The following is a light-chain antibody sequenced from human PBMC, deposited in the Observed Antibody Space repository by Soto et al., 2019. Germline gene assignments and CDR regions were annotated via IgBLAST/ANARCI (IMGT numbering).Light chain of an antibody. J-gene: IGLJ1*01. CDR2: TTY. CDR3: AAWDDSLNGHV. V-gene: IGLV1-44*01. CDR1: DSNIGSYS. Sequence: QSVRTQAHSGSASPGQRLAVSCSGGDSNIGSYSVHWFQQLPGTAPKLLISTTYQRPSGVPERFSGSKSGTSASLAISGLQSEDEADYYCAAWDDSLNGHVFGTGTKVTVL.